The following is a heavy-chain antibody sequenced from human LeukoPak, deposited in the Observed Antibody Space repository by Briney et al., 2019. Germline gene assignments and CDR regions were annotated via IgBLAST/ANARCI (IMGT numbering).Heavy chain of an antibody. CDR3: AVGKGATNAYSGAFDI. V-gene: IGHV1-18*01. D-gene: IGHD1-26*01. J-gene: IGHJ3*02. Sequence: ASVKVSCKASGYTFTSYGISWVRQAPGQGLEWMGWISAYNGNTNYAQKLQGRVTMTTDTSTSTAYMELSSLRSEDTAVYYCAVGKGATNAYSGAFDIWGQGTMVTVSS. CDR2: ISAYNGNT. CDR1: GYTFTSYG.